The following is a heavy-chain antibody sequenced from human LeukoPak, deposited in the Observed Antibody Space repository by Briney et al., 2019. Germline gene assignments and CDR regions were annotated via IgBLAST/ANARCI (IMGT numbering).Heavy chain of an antibody. CDR3: ARGGGYGSGSYEVWAFDY. J-gene: IGHJ4*02. D-gene: IGHD3-10*01. CDR2: IYYSGSS. Sequence: SETLSLTCTVSGGSISSYYWSWIRQPPGKGLEWIGYIYYSGSSNYNPSLKSRVTISVDTSKNQFSLKLSSVTAADTAVYYCARGGGYGSGSYEVWAFDYWGQGTLVNVSS. CDR1: GGSISSYY. V-gene: IGHV4-59*01.